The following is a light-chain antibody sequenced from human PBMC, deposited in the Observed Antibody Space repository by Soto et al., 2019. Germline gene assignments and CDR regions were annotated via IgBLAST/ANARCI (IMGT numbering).Light chain of an antibody. CDR2: AAS. Sequence: DIQMPQSPSSMSASVGDRVPITCRASQSISSYLNWYQQKPGKAPKLLIYAASSFQSGVPSRFSGSGSGTDFTLTINNLQPEDFATYYCQQANSFPRTFGPGTTGDIK. CDR3: QQANSFPRT. V-gene: IGKV1-39*01. CDR1: QSISSY. J-gene: IGKJ3*01.